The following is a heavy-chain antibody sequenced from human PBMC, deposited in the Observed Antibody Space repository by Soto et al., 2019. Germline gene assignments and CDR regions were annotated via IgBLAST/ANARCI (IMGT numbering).Heavy chain of an antibody. CDR1: GESISSGGYY. CDR3: ARASSSSSAADY. D-gene: IGHD6-6*01. J-gene: IGHJ4*02. V-gene: IGHV4-31*03. Sequence: QVQLQESGPGLVKASQTLSLICSVSGESISSGGYYWSWIRHHPGKGLEWIGYIYDSESAYYNPSRKSRVTISMDTSKNHFAIKLSSVTAADTAVYYCARASSSSSAADYWCQGTLITVSS. CDR2: IYDSESA.